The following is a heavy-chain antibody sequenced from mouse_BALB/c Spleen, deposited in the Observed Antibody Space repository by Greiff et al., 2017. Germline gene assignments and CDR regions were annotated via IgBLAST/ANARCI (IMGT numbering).Heavy chain of an antibody. D-gene: IGHD2-12*01. CDR3: ARDGSYYRYFDY. Sequence: DVQLVESGGGLVKPGGSLKLSCAASGFTFSSYAMSWVRQSPEKRLEWVAEISSGGSYTYYPDTVTGRFTISRDNAKNTLYLEMSSLRSEDTAMYYCARDGSYYRYFDYWGQGTTLTVSA. J-gene: IGHJ2*01. CDR1: GFTFSSYA. CDR2: ISSGGSYT. V-gene: IGHV5-9-4*01.